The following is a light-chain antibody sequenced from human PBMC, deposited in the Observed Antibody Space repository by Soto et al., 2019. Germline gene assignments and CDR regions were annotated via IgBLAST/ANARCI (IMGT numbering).Light chain of an antibody. Sequence: QSALTQPASVSGSPGQSITISCTGYIHYDFVSWYQQHPGTAPKLVIYEVSNRPSGTSDRFSGSKSGHTASLTISGLQTEDEADYYCSSFTSNRIYVFGPGTKVTVL. CDR1: IHYDF. V-gene: IGLV2-14*01. CDR3: SSFTSNRIYV. J-gene: IGLJ1*01. CDR2: EVS.